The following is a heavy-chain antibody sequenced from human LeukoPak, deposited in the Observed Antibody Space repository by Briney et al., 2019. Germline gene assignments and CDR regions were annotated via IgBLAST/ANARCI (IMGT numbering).Heavy chain of an antibody. CDR2: ISGSGGST. Sequence: GGSLRLSCAASGFTFSSYVMHWVRQAPGEGLEWVSAISGSGGSTYYADSVKGRFTISRDNSKNTLYLQMNSLRAEDTAVYYCAKDLNYYDSSGYYHEYFQHWGQGTLVTVSS. D-gene: IGHD3-22*01. CDR3: AKDLNYYDSSGYYHEYFQH. V-gene: IGHV3-23*01. CDR1: GFTFSSYV. J-gene: IGHJ1*01.